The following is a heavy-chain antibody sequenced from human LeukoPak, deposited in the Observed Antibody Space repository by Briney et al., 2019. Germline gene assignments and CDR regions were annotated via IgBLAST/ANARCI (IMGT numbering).Heavy chain of an antibody. J-gene: IGHJ6*02. V-gene: IGHV3-30-3*01. CDR3: ARSKYGSGNLYPGYCYYGMDV. CDR2: ISYDGSNK. Sequence: GGSLRLSCAASGFTFSDYYMSWIRQAPGKGLEWVAVISYDGSNKYYADSVKGRFTISRDNSKNTLYLQMNSLRAEDTAVYYCARSKYGSGNLYPGYCYYGMDVWGQGTTVTVSS. D-gene: IGHD3-10*01. CDR1: GFTFSDYY.